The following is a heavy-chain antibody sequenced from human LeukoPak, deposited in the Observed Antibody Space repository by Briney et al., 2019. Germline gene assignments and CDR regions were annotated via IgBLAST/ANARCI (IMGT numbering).Heavy chain of an antibody. CDR1: GGTFSSYA. D-gene: IGHD3-22*01. V-gene: IGHV1-69*05. J-gene: IGHJ4*02. CDR3: ARGYDSSGYYYAY. CDR2: IIPIFGTA. Sequence: SVKVSCKASGGTFSSYAINWVRQAPGQGLEWMGGIIPIFGTANYAQKFQGRVTITTDESTSTAYMELSSLRSEDTAVYYCARGYDSSGYYYAYWGQGTLVTVSS.